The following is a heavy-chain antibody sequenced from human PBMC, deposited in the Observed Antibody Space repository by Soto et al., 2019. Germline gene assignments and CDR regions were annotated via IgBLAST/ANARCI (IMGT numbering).Heavy chain of an antibody. CDR1: WGSLSSNSAA. CDR3: ARAAQGFDS. V-gene: IGHV6-1*01. Sequence: PSQTPSLTCAISWGSLSSNSAAWNWIMQSPSRGLDWLGRTYYGSKWVNNYALSVKSRITINQDTSKNQFSLHLNSVTPEHTAVYYCARAAQGFDSWGQGNPLTVSS. CDR2: TYYGSKWVN. D-gene: IGHD2-15*01. J-gene: IGHJ4*02.